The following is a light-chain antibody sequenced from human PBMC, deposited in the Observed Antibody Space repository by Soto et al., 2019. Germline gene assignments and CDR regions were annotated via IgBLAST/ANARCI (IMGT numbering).Light chain of an antibody. CDR3: QQRSNWPQLT. CDR1: QSVSDR. CDR2: AAS. J-gene: IGKJ4*01. Sequence: IVITHSPDTRSVPPGEGAPLSFRASQSVSDRVVWHQQKSGQAPSLLTYAASTRAAGVPARFSGSGSGTEFTLTISSLQSEDFAVYYCQQRSNWPQLTFGGGTKVDIK. V-gene: IGKV3-15*01.